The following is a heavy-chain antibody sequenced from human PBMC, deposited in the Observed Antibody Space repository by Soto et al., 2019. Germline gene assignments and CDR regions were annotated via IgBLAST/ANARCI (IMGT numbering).Heavy chain of an antibody. CDR1: GYTLTDLS. J-gene: IGHJ2*01. V-gene: IGHV1-24*01. Sequence: GASVKVSCKVSGYTLTDLSIHWVLQAPGKGLEWMGGFDPEDGRTIYTQNFQGRVTATEDTSTDTAYMELSSLRYEDTAWYYCATHFSRSGGLKVWSFDLWGRGTLV. CDR3: ATHFSRSGGLKVWSFDL. CDR2: FDPEDGRT. D-gene: IGHD3-16*01.